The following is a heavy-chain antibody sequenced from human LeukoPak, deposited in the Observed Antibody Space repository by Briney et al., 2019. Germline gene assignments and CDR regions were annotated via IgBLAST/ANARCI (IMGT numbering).Heavy chain of an antibody. CDR3: ARDRDIVMLRADC. D-gene: IGHD3-10*01. CDR1: GFTFSSHE. Sequence: PGGSLRLSCVGSGFTFSSHEMNWVRQAPGKGLEWVSYISSLGSTIFYADSVKGRFTISRDNAKSSLYLQMNSLRAEDTAVYYCARDRDIVMLRADCWGQGTLVTVSS. V-gene: IGHV3-48*03. J-gene: IGHJ4*02. CDR2: ISSLGSTI.